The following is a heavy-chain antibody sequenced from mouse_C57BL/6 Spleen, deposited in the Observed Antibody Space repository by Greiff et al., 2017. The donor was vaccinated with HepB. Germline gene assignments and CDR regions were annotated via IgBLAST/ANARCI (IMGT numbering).Heavy chain of an antibody. D-gene: IGHD1-1*01. CDR3: ASFDTTVKDY. CDR1: GYTFTSYW. J-gene: IGHJ2*01. V-gene: IGHV1-50*01. CDR2: IDPTDSYT. Sequence: QVQLQQPGAELVKPGASVKLSCKASGYTFTSYWMQWVKQRPGQGLEWIGGIDPTDSYTNYNQKFKGKAKLTVDTASSTAYMQLSILTSEDSAVYYCASFDTTVKDYWGQGTTLTVSA.